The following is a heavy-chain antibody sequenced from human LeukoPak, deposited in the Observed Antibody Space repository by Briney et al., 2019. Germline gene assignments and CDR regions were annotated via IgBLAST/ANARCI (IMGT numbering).Heavy chain of an antibody. CDR3: AREGSQDYFDY. CDR1: GFTFSSYS. J-gene: IGHJ4*02. Sequence: PGGSLRLSCAASGFTFSSYSMNWVRQAPGKGLEWVSSISSSGSPIYYADSVKGRFTISRDNAKNSLYLQMNSLRAEDTAVYYCAREGSQDYFDYWGQGTLVTVSS. D-gene: IGHD1-26*01. CDR2: ISSSGSPI. V-gene: IGHV3-21*01.